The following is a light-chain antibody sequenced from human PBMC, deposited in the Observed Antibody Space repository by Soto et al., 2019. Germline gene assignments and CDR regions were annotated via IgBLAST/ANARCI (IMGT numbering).Light chain of an antibody. J-gene: IGLJ3*02. CDR3: ASYTTRNTVM. Sequence: QSALTQPASVSGSPGQSITISCAGTSSDVGSHDRVSWYQQHPGKAPKLLIRDVFARPSGVSFRFSGSNSVNTASLTISGLRAEDEAVYYCASYTTRNTVMFGGGTKLTVL. CDR1: SSDVGSHDR. V-gene: IGLV2-14*01. CDR2: DVF.